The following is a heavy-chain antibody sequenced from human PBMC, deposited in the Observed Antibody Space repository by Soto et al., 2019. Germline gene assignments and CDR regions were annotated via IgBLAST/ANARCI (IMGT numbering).Heavy chain of an antibody. CDR2: IHNSGTT. CDR3: ARDYGAGSYGIDY. CDR1: GASINTYY. Sequence: SETLSLTCTVSGASINTYYWAWIRQPPGKGLEWIGYIHNSGTTDYNPSLKSRVTMSVDTSKSQFSLKLSSVTAADTAVYYCARDYGAGSYGIDYRGQGTLVTVS. V-gene: IGHV4-59*01. J-gene: IGHJ4*02. D-gene: IGHD3-10*01.